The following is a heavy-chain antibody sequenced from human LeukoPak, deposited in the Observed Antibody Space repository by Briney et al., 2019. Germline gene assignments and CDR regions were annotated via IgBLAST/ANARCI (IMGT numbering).Heavy chain of an antibody. J-gene: IGHJ4*02. D-gene: IGHD4-17*01. CDR1: AFAFSNHA. Sequence: GGSLRLSCTASAFAFSNHAMSWVRQAPGKGLEWVSSISISGGTTYYADSVKGRFTISRDNSKSTLYLQMNNLRADDTAVYYCANEIRPNDYWGQGTLVTVSS. CDR2: ISISGGTT. V-gene: IGHV3-23*01. CDR3: ANEIRPNDY.